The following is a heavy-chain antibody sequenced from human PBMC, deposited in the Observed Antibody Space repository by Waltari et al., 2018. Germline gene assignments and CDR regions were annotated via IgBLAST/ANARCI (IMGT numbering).Heavy chain of an antibody. D-gene: IGHD6-13*01. J-gene: IGHJ4*02. V-gene: IGHV4-39*07. CDR2: IYYSGST. Sequence: QLQLQESGPGLVKPSETLSLTCTVSGGSISSSSYYWGWIRQPPGKGLEWIGSIYYSGSTYYNPSLKSRVTISVDTSKNQFSLKLSSVTAADTAVYYCARDSIAAAGTRRGVGGTRDYWGQGTLVTVSS. CDR1: GGSISSSSYY. CDR3: ARDSIAAAGTRRGVGGTRDY.